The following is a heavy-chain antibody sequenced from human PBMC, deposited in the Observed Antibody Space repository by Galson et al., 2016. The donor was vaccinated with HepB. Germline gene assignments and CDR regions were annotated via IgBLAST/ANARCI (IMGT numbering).Heavy chain of an antibody. J-gene: IGHJ3*02. CDR2: ISDDGSNK. V-gene: IGHV3-30*09. D-gene: IGHD6-19*01. CDR3: ARAGASGGWYSGDAFDI. CDR1: GFTFSSYS. Sequence: SLRLSCAASGFTFSSYSMHWVRQAPGKGLEWVAVISDDGSNKYYADSVKGRFAISRDNSKNTLYLQMNSLRAEDTAVYYCARAGASGGWYSGDAFDIWGQGTMVTVSS.